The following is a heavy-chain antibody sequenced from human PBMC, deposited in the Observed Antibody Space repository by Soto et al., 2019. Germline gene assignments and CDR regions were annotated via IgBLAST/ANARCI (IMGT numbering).Heavy chain of an antibody. J-gene: IGHJ5*02. CDR1: GGSISTSRSY. CDR3: ARQPTTGDTDLWFDP. D-gene: IGHD2-21*01. Sequence: SETLSLTCSVSGGSISTSRSYWAWIRQPPGMGLEWLANIFYSGSTFYNPSLASRVSVSVDTSKNEFSLKLRSVTAADTAVYYCARQPTTGDTDLWFDPWGQGTLVTVSS. CDR2: IFYSGST. V-gene: IGHV4-39*01.